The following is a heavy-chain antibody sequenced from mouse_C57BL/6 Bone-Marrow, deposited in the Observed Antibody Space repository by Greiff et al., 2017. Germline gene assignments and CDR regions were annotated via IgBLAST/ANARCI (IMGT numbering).Heavy chain of an antibody. Sequence: QLQQSGAELVRPGASVKLSCKASGYTFTDYYINWVKQRPGQGLEWIARIYPGSGNTYYNEKFKGKATLTAEKSSSTAYMQLSSLTSEDSAVYFCAEGFAYWGQGTLVTVSA. J-gene: IGHJ3*01. V-gene: IGHV1-76*01. CDR3: AEGFAY. CDR2: IYPGSGNT. CDR1: GYTFTDYY.